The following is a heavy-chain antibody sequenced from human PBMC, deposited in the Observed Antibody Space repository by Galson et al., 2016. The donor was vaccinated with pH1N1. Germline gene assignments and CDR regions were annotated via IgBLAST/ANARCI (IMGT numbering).Heavy chain of an antibody. V-gene: IGHV4-34*01. Sequence: VYGGSFRGYYWSWIRQSPEKGLEWIGEINHGGSTNYNPSLEGRVALSLDTSKNQFSLRLMAVTAADTAVYFCARHSTSGFPTIEVAARRRPFDVWGQGTLVTVSS. CDR1: GGSFRGYY. CDR2: INHGGST. D-gene: IGHD6-19*01. J-gene: IGHJ3*01. CDR3: ARHSTSGFPTIEVAARRRPFDV.